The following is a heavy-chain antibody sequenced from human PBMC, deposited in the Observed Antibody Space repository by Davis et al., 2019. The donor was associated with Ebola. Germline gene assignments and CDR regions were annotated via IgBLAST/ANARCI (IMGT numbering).Heavy chain of an antibody. CDR3: ARDLATGGYALFYFDF. Sequence: GESLKISCVASGFTFSHHGMNWVRQAPGKGLEWVSAISGRGGRTYYADSVKGRFTISRDNSNNALYLQMDSLRVEDTAIYRCARDLATGGYALFYFDFWGQGTLVTVSS. J-gene: IGHJ4*02. CDR2: ISGRGGRT. D-gene: IGHD3-16*01. CDR1: GFTFSHHG. V-gene: IGHV3-23*01.